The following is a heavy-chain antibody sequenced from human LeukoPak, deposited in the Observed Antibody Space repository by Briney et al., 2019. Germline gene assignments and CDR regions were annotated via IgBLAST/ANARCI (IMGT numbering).Heavy chain of an antibody. CDR3: ARHDRAADYTAMVPLNY. CDR1: GFTFSSYW. Sequence: GGSLRLSCAASGFTFSSYWMSWVRQAPGKGLEWVANIKQDGGEKYYVDSVKGRFTISRDNAKNSLYLQMNSLRAEDTAVYYCARHDRAADYTAMVPLNYWGQGTLVTVSS. CDR2: IKQDGGEK. V-gene: IGHV3-7*01. D-gene: IGHD5-18*01. J-gene: IGHJ4*02.